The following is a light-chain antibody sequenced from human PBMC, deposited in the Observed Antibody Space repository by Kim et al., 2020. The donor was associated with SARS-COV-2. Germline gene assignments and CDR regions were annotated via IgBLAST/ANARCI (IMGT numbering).Light chain of an antibody. CDR3: QQLNSYPTIT. CDR2: SAS. Sequence: AVEGNVTITCRASQGISSYLAWYQQTPGKAPKLLIYSASTVQSGVPSRFSGSGSGTDFTLTISSLQPEDFATYYCQQLNSYPTITFGQGTRLEIK. V-gene: IGKV1-9*01. J-gene: IGKJ5*01. CDR1: QGISSY.